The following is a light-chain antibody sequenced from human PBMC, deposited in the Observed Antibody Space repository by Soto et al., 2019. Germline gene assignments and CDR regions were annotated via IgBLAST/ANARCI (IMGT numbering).Light chain of an antibody. V-gene: IGKV4-1*01. CDR3: HQYYLTPYT. J-gene: IGKJ2*01. CDR1: QTVLYSSNNKNY. Sequence: DIVMTQSPGSLAVSLGERATINCKSSQTVLYSSNNKNYLAWYQQKPGQPPKLLIYWASTRESGVPDRFSGSGSGTDFTLTINNLQAEDVAVYYCHQYYLTPYTCGQGTKLELK. CDR2: WAS.